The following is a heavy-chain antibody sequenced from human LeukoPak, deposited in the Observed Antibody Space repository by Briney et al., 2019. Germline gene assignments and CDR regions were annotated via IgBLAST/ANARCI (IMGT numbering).Heavy chain of an antibody. V-gene: IGHV4-30-4*08. Sequence: SETLSLTCAVYGGSFSGYYWSWIRQPPGKGLEWIGYIYYSGSTYYNPSLKSRVTISVDTSKNQFSLKLSSVTAADTAVYYCARGDSSSYPMWFDPWGQGTLVTVSS. D-gene: IGHD6-13*01. CDR3: ARGDSSSYPMWFDP. CDR1: GGSFSGYY. J-gene: IGHJ5*02. CDR2: IYYSGST.